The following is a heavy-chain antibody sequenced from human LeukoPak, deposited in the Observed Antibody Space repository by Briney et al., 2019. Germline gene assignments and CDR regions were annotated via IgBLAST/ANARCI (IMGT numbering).Heavy chain of an antibody. V-gene: IGHV3-53*01. CDR1: GVTVNSNY. CDR3: ARDTYDSSGYYYQDY. J-gene: IGHJ4*02. D-gene: IGHD3-22*01. CDR2: IYSGGGT. Sequence: GGSLRLSCAASGVTVNSNYIHWVRQAPGKGLEWVSVIYSGGGTLYADSVKGRFTISRDNAKNSLYLQMNSLRAEDTAVYYCARDTYDSSGYYYQDYWGQGTLVTVSS.